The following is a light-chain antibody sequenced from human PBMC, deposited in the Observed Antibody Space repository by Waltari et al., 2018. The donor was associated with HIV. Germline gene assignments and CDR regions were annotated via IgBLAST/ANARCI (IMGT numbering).Light chain of an antibody. CDR3: QSYDSSLSASV. V-gene: IGLV1-40*01. J-gene: IGLJ2*01. CDR1: DPNIGTHA. CDR2: NNN. Sequence: QSVLTHPPSVSGAPGQKVTLSCTGSDPNIGTHAVHWYQQPPGTAPQLLIYNNNNQPPGVPDRFSASKSGTSASLAITGLQPEDETDYYCQSYDSSLSASVFGGGTKLTVL.